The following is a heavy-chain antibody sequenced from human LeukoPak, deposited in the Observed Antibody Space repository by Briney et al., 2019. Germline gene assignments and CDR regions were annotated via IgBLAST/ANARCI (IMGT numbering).Heavy chain of an antibody. CDR2: ISYDGSNK. V-gene: IGHV3-30-3*01. CDR1: GFTFSSYA. CDR3: TRVGYIDEGIDY. J-gene: IGHJ4*02. D-gene: IGHD5-24*01. Sequence: GGSLRLSCAASGFTFSSYAMHWVRRTPGKGLEWVAVISYDGSNKYYADSVKGRFTISRDNSKNTLYLQMNSLRAEDTAIYYCTRVGYIDEGIDYWGQGTLVTVSS.